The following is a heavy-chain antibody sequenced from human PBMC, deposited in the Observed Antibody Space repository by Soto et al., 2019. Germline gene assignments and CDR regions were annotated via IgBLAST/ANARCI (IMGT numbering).Heavy chain of an antibody. J-gene: IGHJ6*02. D-gene: IGHD2-8*01. CDR2: ISGYNGDT. Sequence: QGQLVQSGGEVKKPGASVKVSCKASGYTFSRYGISWVRQAPGQGLEWMGWISGYNGDTNYAQKFQGRVTMTIDTSTTTAYMELWSLTSDDTAVYYCAKNGQPPYYYYGLDVWGQGTTVTVSS. CDR1: GYTFSRYG. V-gene: IGHV1-18*01. CDR3: AKNGQPPYYYYGLDV.